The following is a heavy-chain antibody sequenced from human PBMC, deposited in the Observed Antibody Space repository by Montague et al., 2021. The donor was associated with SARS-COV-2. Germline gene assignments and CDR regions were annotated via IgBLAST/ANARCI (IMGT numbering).Heavy chain of an antibody. CDR1: GYTFTSYG. J-gene: IGHJ3*02. V-gene: IGHV1-18*04. CDR3: ARDRVEGQQLAYDNFDI. Sequence: SVKVSCKASGYTFTSYGINWVRQAPGQGLEWMGWISTYNSNTDYVQKLQGRVSLTRDTSTSTAYLELRSLRSDDTAVYYCARDRVEGQQLAYDNFDIWGQGTLVTVSS. D-gene: IGHD6-13*01. CDR2: ISTYNSNT.